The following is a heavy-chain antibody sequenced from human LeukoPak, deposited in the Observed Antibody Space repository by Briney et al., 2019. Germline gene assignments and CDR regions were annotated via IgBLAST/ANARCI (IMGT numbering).Heavy chain of an antibody. Sequence: PGGPLRLSCAASGFTFSSYWMSWVRQAPGKGLEWVANIKQDGSEKYYVDSVKGRFTISRDNAKNSLYLQMNSLRAEDTAVYYCARDLYSSSWYYYYGMDVWGQGTTVTVSS. CDR1: GFTFSSYW. CDR2: IKQDGSEK. D-gene: IGHD6-13*01. V-gene: IGHV3-7*05. CDR3: ARDLYSSSWYYYYGMDV. J-gene: IGHJ6*02.